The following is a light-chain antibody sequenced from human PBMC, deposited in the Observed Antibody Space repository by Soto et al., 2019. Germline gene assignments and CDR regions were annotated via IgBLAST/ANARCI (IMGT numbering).Light chain of an antibody. V-gene: IGKV1-5*03. J-gene: IGKJ1*01. Sequence: DIPTTQSPSTLSGSEGDRATITCRASQTISSWLAWYQQKPGKAPKLLIYKASTLKSGVPSRFSGSGSGTEFTLTISSLQPDDFATYYCQRYNSYSEAFGQGTKVDIK. CDR1: QTISSW. CDR2: KAS. CDR3: QRYNSYSEA.